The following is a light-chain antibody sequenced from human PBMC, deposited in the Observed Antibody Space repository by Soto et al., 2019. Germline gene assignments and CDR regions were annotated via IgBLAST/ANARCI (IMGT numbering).Light chain of an antibody. V-gene: IGLV1-40*01. J-gene: IGLJ2*01. CDR3: QSYDSSLSGSI. CDR2: GNS. Sequence: QSELTQPPSVSGAPGQRVTISCTGSSSNIGAGYGVHWYQQLPGTAPKLLIYGNSNRPSGVPDRFSGSKSGTSASLAITGLQAEDEADYYCQSYDSSLSGSIFGGGTKLTVL. CDR1: SSNIGAGYG.